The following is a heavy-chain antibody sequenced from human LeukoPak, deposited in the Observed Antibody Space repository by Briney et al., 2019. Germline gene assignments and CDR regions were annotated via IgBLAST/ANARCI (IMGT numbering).Heavy chain of an antibody. Sequence: SETLSLTCTVSGGSISSSSYYWGWIRQPPGKGLERIGSIYYSGSTYYNPSLKSRVTISVDTSKNQFSLKLSSVTAADTAVYYCATEPRTARPFYYGMDVWGQGTTVTVSS. CDR3: ATEPRTARPFYYGMDV. D-gene: IGHD6-6*01. CDR1: GGSISSSSYY. CDR2: IYYSGST. V-gene: IGHV4-39*02. J-gene: IGHJ6*02.